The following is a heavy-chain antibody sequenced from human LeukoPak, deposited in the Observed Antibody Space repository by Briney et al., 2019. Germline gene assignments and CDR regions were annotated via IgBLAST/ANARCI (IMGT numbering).Heavy chain of an antibody. J-gene: IGHJ4*02. CDR1: GYSLITYW. Sequence: GESLKISCNGSGYSLITYWIGWVRQTPGKGLEWMGIIYPRDSDTRYSPSFQGQVNISVDKSITTSYLHWNSLKASDTAMYFCAILGYCSGGDCYPEYWGQGTLVTVSS. CDR3: AILGYCSGGDCYPEY. CDR2: IYPRDSDT. V-gene: IGHV5-51*01. D-gene: IGHD2-15*01.